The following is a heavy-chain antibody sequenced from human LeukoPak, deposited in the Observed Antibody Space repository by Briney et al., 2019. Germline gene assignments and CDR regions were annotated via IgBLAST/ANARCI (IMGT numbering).Heavy chain of an antibody. CDR2: ISYDGSNK. CDR3: AKEVVPAAIYPNKMTTVTHAPDY. CDR1: GFTFSSYG. Sequence: PGGSLRLSCAASGFTFSSYGMLWVRQAPGKGLEWVAVISYDGSNKYHADSVKGRFTISRDNSKNTLYLQMNSLRAEDTAVYYCAKEVVPAAIYPNKMTTVTHAPDYWGQGTLVTVSS. D-gene: IGHD2-2*01. J-gene: IGHJ4*02. V-gene: IGHV3-30*18.